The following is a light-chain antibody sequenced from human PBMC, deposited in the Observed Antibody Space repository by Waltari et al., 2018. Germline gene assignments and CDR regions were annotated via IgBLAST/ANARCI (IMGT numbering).Light chain of an antibody. CDR1: QSVSNNY. V-gene: IGKV3-20*01. J-gene: IGKJ4*01. Sequence: EIVLTQSPGTLSLSPGERATLSCRASQSVSNNYLNWYQQKPGQAPRLLIHGASSRATGIADRFSGSGSGTDFTLTISRLEPEYFAVEYCQQYDGIVLTFGGGTRV. CDR2: GAS. CDR3: QQYDGIVLT.